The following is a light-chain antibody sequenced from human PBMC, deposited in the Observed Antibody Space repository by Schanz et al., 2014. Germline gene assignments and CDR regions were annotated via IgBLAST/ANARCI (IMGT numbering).Light chain of an antibody. J-gene: IGLJ2*01. V-gene: IGLV2-14*01. CDR2: DVS. CDR1: SSDVGGYNY. CDR3: SSYAGNNKLL. Sequence: QSVLTQPASVSGSPGQSITISCTGTSSDVGGYNYVSWYQQHPGKAPKLMIYDVSNRPSGVSNRFTGSKSGNTASLTVSGLQAEDEGDYYCSSYAGNNKLLFGGGTKVTVL.